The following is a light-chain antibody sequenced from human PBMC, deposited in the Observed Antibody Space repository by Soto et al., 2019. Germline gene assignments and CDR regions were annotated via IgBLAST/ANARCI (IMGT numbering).Light chain of an antibody. Sequence: QSVLNQPPSASATPGQMVTISCSGSSSNIGSNYVYWYQQIPGTAPKLLIFNNNQRPSGVPDRFSGSKSGTSASLAIIGLRSGDEADYHCAAWDDSLSGQEFGGGTKVTVL. J-gene: IGLJ3*02. V-gene: IGLV1-47*02. CDR2: NNN. CDR3: AAWDDSLSGQE. CDR1: SSNIGSNY.